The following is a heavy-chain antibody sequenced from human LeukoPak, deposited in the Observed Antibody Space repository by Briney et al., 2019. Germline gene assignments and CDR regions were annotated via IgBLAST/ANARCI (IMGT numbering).Heavy chain of an antibody. V-gene: IGHV3-21*01. CDR2: ISSGSSYI. CDR3: ARDRQGFMSEWPNWFDP. J-gene: IGHJ5*02. Sequence: GGSLRLSCTASGFTFSSYNMNWVRQGPGKGLEWFSSISSGSSYIYYADSVQGRFTISRDNAKNSLYLQMSSLTAEDTAVYYCARDRQGFMSEWPNWFDPWGQGALVTVSS. CDR1: GFTFSSYN. D-gene: IGHD3-16*01.